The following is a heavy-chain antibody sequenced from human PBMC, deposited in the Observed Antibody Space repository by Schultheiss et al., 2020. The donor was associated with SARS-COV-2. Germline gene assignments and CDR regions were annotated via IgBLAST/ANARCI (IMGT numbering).Heavy chain of an antibody. CDR1: GYTFTSYT. CDR3: ARDDLRIAVAGHFDY. D-gene: IGHD6-19*01. J-gene: IGHJ4*02. CDR2: VNPHTGGA. Sequence: ASVKVSCKASGYTFTSYTISWVRQAPGQGLEWMGRVNPHTGGANYAQTFQGRVTMTTDTSTSTAYMELRSLRSDDTAVFYCARDDLRIAVAGHFDYWGQGTLVTVSS. V-gene: IGHV1-18*01.